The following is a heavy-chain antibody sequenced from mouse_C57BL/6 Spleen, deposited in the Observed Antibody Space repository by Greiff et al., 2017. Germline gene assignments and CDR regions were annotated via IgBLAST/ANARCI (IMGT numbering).Heavy chain of an antibody. CDR2: IYPGDGDT. Sequence: VQLQQSGPELVKPGASVKISCKASGYAFSSSWMNWVKQRPGKGLEWIGRIYPGDGDTNYHGKFKGKATLTADKSSSTAYMQLSSLTSEDSAVCFCTREPYYDYDGFAYWGQGTLVTVSA. J-gene: IGHJ3*01. CDR1: GYAFSSSW. V-gene: IGHV1-82*01. D-gene: IGHD2-4*01. CDR3: TREPYYDYDGFAY.